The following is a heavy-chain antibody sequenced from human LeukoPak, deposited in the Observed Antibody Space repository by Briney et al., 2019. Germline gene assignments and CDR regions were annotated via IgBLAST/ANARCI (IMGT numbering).Heavy chain of an antibody. CDR1: GFTFSDYY. CDR2: ISSSGSTI. D-gene: IGHD7-27*01. Sequence: GGSLRLSCAASGFTFSDYYMSWIRQAPGKGLEWVSYISSSGSTIYYADSVKGRFTISRDNAKNSLYLQMNSLRAEGTAVYYCARDRDWGSANNFDYWGQGTLVTVSS. V-gene: IGHV3-11*01. CDR3: ARDRDWGSANNFDY. J-gene: IGHJ4*02.